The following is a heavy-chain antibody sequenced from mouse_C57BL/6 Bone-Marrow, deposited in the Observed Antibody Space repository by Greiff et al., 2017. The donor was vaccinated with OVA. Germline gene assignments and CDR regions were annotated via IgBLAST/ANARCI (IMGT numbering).Heavy chain of an antibody. CDR1: GYTFTDYY. CDR2: INPNNGGT. CDR3: ARGDYYSYYFDD. D-gene: IGHD1-1*01. Sequence: VQLQQSGPELVKPGASVKISCKASGYTFTDYYMNWVKQSHGKSLEWIGDINPNNGGTSYNQKFKGKATLTVDKSSSTAYMELRSLTSEDSAVYYCARGDYYSYYFDDWGQGTTLTVSS. V-gene: IGHV1-26*01. J-gene: IGHJ2*01.